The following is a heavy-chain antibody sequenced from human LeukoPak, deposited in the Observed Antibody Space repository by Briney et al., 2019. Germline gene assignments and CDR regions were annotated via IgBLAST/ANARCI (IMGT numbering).Heavy chain of an antibody. CDR3: ATDLESAPRGY. CDR1: GFTFGDYA. Sequence: GGSLRLSCTASGFTFGDYAMSWFRQAPGKGLEWVGFIRSEAYGGTTEYAASVKGRFTISRDDSKSVANLQMNSLKTEDTAVYYCATDLESAPRGYWGQGTLVTVSS. J-gene: IGHJ4*02. D-gene: IGHD1-1*01. CDR2: IRSEAYGGTT. V-gene: IGHV3-49*03.